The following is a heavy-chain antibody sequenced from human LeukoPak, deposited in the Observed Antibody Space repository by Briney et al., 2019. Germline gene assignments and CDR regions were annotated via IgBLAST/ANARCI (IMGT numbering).Heavy chain of an antibody. CDR1: GGTFSSYA. CDR2: IIPIFGTA. Sequence: GASVKVSCKASGGTFSSYAISWVRQAPGQGLEWMGGIIPIFGTANYAKKFQVRVTITADESKSTAYMELSSLRSEDTAVYYCAAYTAVAGTLLDYYSYYGMDVWGQGTTVTVSS. CDR3: AAYTAVAGTLLDYYSYYGMDV. V-gene: IGHV1-69*13. D-gene: IGHD6-19*01. J-gene: IGHJ6*02.